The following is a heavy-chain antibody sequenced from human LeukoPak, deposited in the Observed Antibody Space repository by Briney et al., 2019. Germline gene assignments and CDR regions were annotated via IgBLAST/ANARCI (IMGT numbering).Heavy chain of an antibody. CDR1: GFTFSDYY. J-gene: IGHJ6*02. CDR3: ARDSQRAYSSSWDYYGMDV. CDR2: ISSSGSTI. Sequence: GGSLRLTCAASGFTFSDYYMSWIRQAPGKGLEWGSYISSSGSTIYYADSVKGRFTISRDNAKNSLYLQMNSLRAEDTAVYYCARDSQRAYSSSWDYYGMDVWGQGTTVTVSS. D-gene: IGHD6-13*01. V-gene: IGHV3-11*01.